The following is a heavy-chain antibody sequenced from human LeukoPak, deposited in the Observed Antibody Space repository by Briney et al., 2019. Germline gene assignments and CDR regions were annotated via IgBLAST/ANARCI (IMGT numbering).Heavy chain of an antibody. CDR3: ARDALRDDAFDI. V-gene: IGHV3-21*04. CDR2: ISSSSVYT. Sequence: GGSLRLSCKASGFTFSNSHMNWVRQAPGKGLEWVSSISSSSVYTHYADSVKGRITISRDNGKNSLYLQMNSLTAEDTALYYCARDALRDDAFDIWGQGTMVTVSS. J-gene: IGHJ3*02. CDR1: GFTFSNSH.